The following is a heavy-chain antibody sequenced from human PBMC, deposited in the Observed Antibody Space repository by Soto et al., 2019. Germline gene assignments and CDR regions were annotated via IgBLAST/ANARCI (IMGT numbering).Heavy chain of an antibody. CDR2: ISSSSSAL. V-gene: IGHV3-48*02. CDR1: GFTFSTYS. J-gene: IGHJ4*02. Sequence: GSLRLSCAASGFTFSTYSINWVRQAPGKGLEWVSYISSSSSALYYADSVKGRFTISRDNAKNSLYLQMNSLRDEATAVYYFSIVRSSGWYFDFCCQGTL. D-gene: IGHD6-19*01. CDR3: SIVRSSGWYFDF.